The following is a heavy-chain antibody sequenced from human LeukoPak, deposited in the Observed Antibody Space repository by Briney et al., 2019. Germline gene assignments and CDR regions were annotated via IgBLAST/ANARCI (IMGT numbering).Heavy chain of an antibody. CDR3: ARDPYSGNYGNYYYYYMDV. CDR1: GFTFSRYG. V-gene: IGHV3-21*01. Sequence: GGSLRLSCAASGFTFSRYGMNWVRQAPGRALEWVSSITSSGTYIFYADSVKGRFTISRDNAKNSLYLQMNSLGPEDTAVYYCARDPYSGNYGNYYYYYMDVWGKGTTVTISS. D-gene: IGHD1-26*01. J-gene: IGHJ6*03. CDR2: ITSSGTYI.